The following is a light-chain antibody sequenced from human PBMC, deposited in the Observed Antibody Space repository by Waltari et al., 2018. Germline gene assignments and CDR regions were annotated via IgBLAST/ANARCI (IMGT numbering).Light chain of an antibody. Sequence: EIVMTQSPATLSVSPGERATLSCRASQSVSSNLAWYQQNPGQAPRLLIYGASTRATGIPARFSGSGSGTEFTLTISSMQSEDFAVYYCQQYNNWPPELTFGGGTKVEIK. V-gene: IGKV3-15*01. CDR1: QSVSSN. CDR2: GAS. J-gene: IGKJ4*01. CDR3: QQYNNWPPELT.